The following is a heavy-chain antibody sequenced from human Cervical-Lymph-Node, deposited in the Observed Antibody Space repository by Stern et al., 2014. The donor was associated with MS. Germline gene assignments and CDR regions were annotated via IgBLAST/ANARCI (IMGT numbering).Heavy chain of an antibody. D-gene: IGHD1-1*01. Sequence: QVQLVQSGAEVKKPVSSVKVSCKASGDTFTDYAISWVRQAPGQGPEWMGGITPIFNSADYAQKFQGRLTITADKSRSTAYMELSSLTSEDTAVYYCAREVGSLAMDVWGQGTTVIVSS. J-gene: IGHJ6*01. V-gene: IGHV1-69*06. CDR1: GDTFTDYA. CDR3: AREVGSLAMDV. CDR2: ITPIFNSA.